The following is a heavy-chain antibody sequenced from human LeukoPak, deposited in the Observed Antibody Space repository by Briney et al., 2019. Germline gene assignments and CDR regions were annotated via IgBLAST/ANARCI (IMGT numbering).Heavy chain of an antibody. D-gene: IGHD6-13*01. CDR3: ARDVGYSSSWYYNWFDP. J-gene: IGHJ5*02. Sequence: ASVKVSCKASGYTFTSYAMNWVRQAPGQGLEWMGWINTNTGNPTYAQGFTGRFVFSLDTSVSTAYLRTSSLKAEDTAVYYCARDVGYSSSWYYNWFDPWGQGTLVTVSS. CDR2: INTNTGNP. V-gene: IGHV7-4-1*02. CDR1: GYTFTSYA.